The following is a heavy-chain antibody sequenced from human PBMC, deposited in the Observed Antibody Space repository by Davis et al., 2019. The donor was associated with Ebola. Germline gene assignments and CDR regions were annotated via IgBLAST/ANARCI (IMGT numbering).Heavy chain of an antibody. CDR1: GYSFTNYW. CDR2: IDPSASYT. D-gene: IGHD4-17*01. CDR3: ARIDRRTTVTTRY. V-gene: IGHV5-10-1*01. J-gene: IGHJ4*02. Sequence: GESLKISCKGSGYSFTNYWISWVRQMPGKGLEWMGRIDPSASYTNYSPSFQGHVTISADKSISTAYLQWSSLKASDTAMYYCARIDRRTTVTTRYWGQGTLVTVSS.